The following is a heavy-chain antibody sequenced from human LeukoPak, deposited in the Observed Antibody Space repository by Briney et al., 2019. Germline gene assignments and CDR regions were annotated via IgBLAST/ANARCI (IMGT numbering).Heavy chain of an antibody. Sequence: GSLRLSCAVSGFTFNSHHMHWVRQAPNKGLDWVAVVPHDGTSPLYAASVNGRFTISRDNSKNTLYLQMNSLRAEDTAIYYCAKDLWWFGEFPNAFENWGQGTMVTGSS. V-gene: IGHV3-30*07. CDR3: AKDLWWFGEFPNAFEN. D-gene: IGHD3-10*01. J-gene: IGHJ3*02. CDR2: VPHDGTSP. CDR1: GFTFNSHH.